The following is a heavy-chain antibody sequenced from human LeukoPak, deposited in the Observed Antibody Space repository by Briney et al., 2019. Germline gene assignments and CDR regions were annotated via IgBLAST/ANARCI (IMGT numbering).Heavy chain of an antibody. CDR3: ARWPQGSSTLYFDL. CDR1: GGSFSSSY. Sequence: PSETLSLTCAVYGGSFSSSYWGWIRQPPGKGLEWIGSIYYSGSTYYNPSLKSRVTISVDTSKNQFSLKLSSVTAADTAVYYCARWPQGSSTLYFDLWGRGTLVTVSS. J-gene: IGHJ2*01. D-gene: IGHD2-2*01. V-gene: IGHV4-39*07. CDR2: IYYSGST.